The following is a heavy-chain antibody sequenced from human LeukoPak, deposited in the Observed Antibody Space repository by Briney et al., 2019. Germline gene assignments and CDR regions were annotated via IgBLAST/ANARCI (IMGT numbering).Heavy chain of an antibody. V-gene: IGHV1-2*02. Sequence: ASVKVSCKASGYTFTGYYMHWVRQAPGQGLEWMGWINPNSGGTNYAQKFQGRVTMTRDTSISTAYMELSRLRSDDTAVYHCARPRNYVWFGIHFDYWGQGTLVTVSS. J-gene: IGHJ4*02. CDR2: INPNSGGT. D-gene: IGHD3-10*01. CDR1: GYTFTGYY. CDR3: ARPRNYVWFGIHFDY.